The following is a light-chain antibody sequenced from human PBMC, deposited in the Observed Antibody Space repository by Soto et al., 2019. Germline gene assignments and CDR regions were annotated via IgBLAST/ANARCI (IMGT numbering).Light chain of an antibody. V-gene: IGLV2-14*01. J-gene: IGLJ1*01. CDR3: SSCASTHPDV. CDR2: EVN. Sequence: QSALTQPASVSGSPGQSITISCTGTSSDVAFYNHVSWYQQHPGKAPKLLIYEVNNRPSGVSQRFSGSKSGNTASLTISGLQAEDEADYYCSSCASTHPDVFGTGTKLTVL. CDR1: SSDVAFYNH.